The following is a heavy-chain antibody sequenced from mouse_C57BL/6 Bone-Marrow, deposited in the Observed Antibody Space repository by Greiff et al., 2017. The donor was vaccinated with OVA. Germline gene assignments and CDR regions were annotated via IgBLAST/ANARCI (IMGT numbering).Heavy chain of an antibody. J-gene: IGHJ3*01. D-gene: IGHD1-1*01. V-gene: IGHV1-62-2*01. CDR3: ARHDDCSRFSYFCD. CDR2: FYPGSGSI. CDR1: GYTFTEYT. Sequence: QVQLQQSGAELVKPGASVKLSCKASGYTFTEYTMHWVKQRHGQGLELIGCFYPGSGSIKYNEKFKDKATLTVDKSSSTAYMELSRLTAEDSAVYYCARHDDCSRFSYFCDWGTGTLVTVST.